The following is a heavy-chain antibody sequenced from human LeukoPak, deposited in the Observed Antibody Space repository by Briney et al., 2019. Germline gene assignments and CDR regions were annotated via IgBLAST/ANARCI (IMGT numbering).Heavy chain of an antibody. CDR3: ARWVIDDFWSGYYPNYYYYYMDV. D-gene: IGHD3-3*01. V-gene: IGHV4-59*01. CDR1: GGSISSYY. J-gene: IGHJ6*03. Sequence: SETLSLTCTVSGGSISSYYWSWIRQPPGKGLEWIGYIYYSGSTNYNPSLKSRVTISVDTSKNQFSLKLSSVTAVDTAVYYCARWVIDDFWSGYYPNYYYYYMDVWGKGTTVTVSS. CDR2: IYYSGST.